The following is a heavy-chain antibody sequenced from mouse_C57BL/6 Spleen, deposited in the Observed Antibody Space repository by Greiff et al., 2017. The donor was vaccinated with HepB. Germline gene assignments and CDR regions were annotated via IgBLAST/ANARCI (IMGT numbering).Heavy chain of an antibody. V-gene: IGHV1-78*01. CDR1: GYTFTDHT. CDR2: IYPRDGST. Sequence: QVQLQQSDAELVKPGASVKISCKVSGYTFTDHTIHWMKQRPEQGLEWIGYIYPRDGSTKYNEKLKGKATLTADKSSSTAYMQLNSLTSEDSAVYCCARRHYGSSYEAWFAYWGQGTLVTVSA. D-gene: IGHD1-1*01. J-gene: IGHJ3*01. CDR3: ARRHYGSSYEAWFAY.